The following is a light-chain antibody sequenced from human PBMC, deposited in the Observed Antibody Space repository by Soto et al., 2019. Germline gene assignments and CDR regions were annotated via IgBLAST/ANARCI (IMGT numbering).Light chain of an antibody. CDR2: GAS. CDR1: QSVSSN. J-gene: IGKJ2*01. CDR3: QQYNNWPPYT. Sequence: EIVMTQSPSTLAVSPGERATLSCRASQSVSSNLAWYQQRPGQPPRLLISGASTRATGIPARFSGSGSGTEFTLTISSLQSEDFAVYHCQQYNNWPPYTFGQGTKLEFK. V-gene: IGKV3-15*01.